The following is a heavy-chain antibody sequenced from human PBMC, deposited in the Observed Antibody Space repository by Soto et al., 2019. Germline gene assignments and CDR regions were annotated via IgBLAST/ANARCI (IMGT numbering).Heavy chain of an antibody. Sequence: GGSLRLSCAASGFTFSSYWMHWVRQAPGKGLVWVSRINSDGSSTSYADSVKGRFTISRDNAKNTLYLQMNSLRAEDTAVYYCASLVVVPAVPLSAFDIWGQGTMVTVSS. V-gene: IGHV3-74*01. CDR3: ASLVVVPAVPLSAFDI. D-gene: IGHD2-2*01. CDR2: INSDGSST. CDR1: GFTFSSYW. J-gene: IGHJ3*02.